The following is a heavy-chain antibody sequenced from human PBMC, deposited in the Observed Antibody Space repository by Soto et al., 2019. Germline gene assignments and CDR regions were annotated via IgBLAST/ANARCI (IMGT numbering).Heavy chain of an antibody. CDR1: GGSISSYY. CDR2: IYTSGST. D-gene: IGHD3-22*01. J-gene: IGHJ5*02. Sequence: LSLTCTVSGGSISSYYWSWIRQPAGKGLEWIGRIYTSGSTNYNPSLKSRVTMSVDTSKNQFSLKLSSVTAADTAVYYCAREINDYYDSSGPNWFDPWGQGTLVTVSS. V-gene: IGHV4-4*07. CDR3: AREINDYYDSSGPNWFDP.